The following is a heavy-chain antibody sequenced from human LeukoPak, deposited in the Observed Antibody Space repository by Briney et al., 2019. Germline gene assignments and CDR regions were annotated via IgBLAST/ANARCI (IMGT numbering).Heavy chain of an antibody. CDR3: ARQGSNSSGWYPVDD. Sequence: ASVKVSCKTSGYTFTAYYMHWLRQAPGQGLGWMGWMNPNSSGTKYAQTFQGRVTLTRDTSISTAYLELSSLTSDDTAVYFCARQGSNSSGWYPVDDWGQGTLVTVSS. V-gene: IGHV1-2*02. D-gene: IGHD6-19*01. CDR2: MNPNSSGT. J-gene: IGHJ4*02. CDR1: GYTFTAYY.